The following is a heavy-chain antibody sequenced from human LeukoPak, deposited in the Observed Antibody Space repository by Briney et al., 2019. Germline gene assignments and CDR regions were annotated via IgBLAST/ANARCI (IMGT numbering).Heavy chain of an antibody. J-gene: IGHJ5*02. V-gene: IGHV4-4*07. CDR3: ARNGVSGWYLEWFDP. CDR1: GPSISSYY. CDR2: IYTSGST. D-gene: IGHD6-19*01. Sequence: PTETLSLTFSVSGPSISSYYWRSIRQPAGKGLGWIERIYTSGSTTSNPSRKSRVTLSVDPSKTQFSLKLSSVTAADTAVYYCARNGVSGWYLEWFDPWGQGTLVTVSS.